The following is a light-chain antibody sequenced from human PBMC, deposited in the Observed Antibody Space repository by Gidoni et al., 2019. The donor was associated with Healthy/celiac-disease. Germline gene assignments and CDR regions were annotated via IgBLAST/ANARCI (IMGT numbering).Light chain of an antibody. Sequence: DIVMIQFLLSLLVTSGEPASISCRSSQILLQSNGYNYLDWYRQKPGQSQQHLIYLGSNRASGVPDRCSGSGAGTDYTLKVSRGEDEDVGVNYCMQALRTPLYTFGQGTKLEIK. V-gene: IGKV2-28*01. CDR2: LGS. CDR3: MQALRTPLYT. J-gene: IGKJ2*01. CDR1: QILLQSNGYNY.